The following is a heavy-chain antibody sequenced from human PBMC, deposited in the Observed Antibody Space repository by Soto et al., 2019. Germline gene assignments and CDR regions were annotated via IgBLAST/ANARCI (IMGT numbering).Heavy chain of an antibody. Sequence: SETLSLTCVVSGLSISSGYYWGWLRQSPGKGLEWIGSLSHSGSAYYNPSFKSRVTLSVDTSKNQFSLKVTSVTAADTAIYYCARDEEQWLGYFDPWGQGTLVTV. CDR3: ARDEEQWLGYFDP. CDR2: LSHSGSA. J-gene: IGHJ5*02. D-gene: IGHD6-19*01. CDR1: GLSISSGYY. V-gene: IGHV4-38-2*02.